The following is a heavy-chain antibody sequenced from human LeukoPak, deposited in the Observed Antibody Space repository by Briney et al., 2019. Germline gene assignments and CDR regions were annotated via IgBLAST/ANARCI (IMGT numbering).Heavy chain of an antibody. CDR3: ARVGSRFWSGYYDY. Sequence: SETLSLTCTVSGGSISSYYWSWIRQPPGKGLEWIGYIYYRGSTNYNPSLKSRVTISVDTSKNQFSLKLSSVTAADTAVYYCARVGSRFWSGYYDYWGQGTLVTVSS. CDR1: GGSISSYY. J-gene: IGHJ4*02. CDR2: IYYRGST. D-gene: IGHD3-3*01. V-gene: IGHV4-59*01.